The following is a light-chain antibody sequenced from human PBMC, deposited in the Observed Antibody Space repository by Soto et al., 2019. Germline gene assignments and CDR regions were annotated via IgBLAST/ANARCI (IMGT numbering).Light chain of an antibody. J-gene: IGKJ5*01. CDR1: QGISSY. V-gene: IGKV1-9*01. Sequence: DIQLTQSPSFLSASVGDIVTITFRASQGISSYLAWYQQKPRKAPEVLIFGASTLQSGVPSRFSGSASGTEFTLTISSLQPEDFATYYCQQLMSYPITFGQGTRLENK. CDR3: QQLMSYPIT. CDR2: GAS.